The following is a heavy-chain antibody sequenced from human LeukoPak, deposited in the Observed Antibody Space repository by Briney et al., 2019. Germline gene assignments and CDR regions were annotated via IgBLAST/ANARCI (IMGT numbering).Heavy chain of an antibody. CDR2: IIPIFGTA. J-gene: IGHJ3*02. CDR3: ARDDEAQNAFDI. V-gene: IGHV1-69*05. CDR1: GGTFSSYA. Sequence: ASVKVSCKASGGTFSSYAISWVRRAPGQGHEWMGRIIPIFGTANYAQKFQGRVTITTDESTSTAYMELSSLRSEDTAVYYCARDDEAQNAFDIWGQGTMVTVSS.